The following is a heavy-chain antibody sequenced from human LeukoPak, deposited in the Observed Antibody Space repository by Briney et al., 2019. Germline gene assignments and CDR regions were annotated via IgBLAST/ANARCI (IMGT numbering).Heavy chain of an antibody. CDR2: INWNGGST. CDR1: RYTFDDYG. J-gene: IGHJ6*03. Sequence: GGSLRLYCAASRYTFDDYGMSWVRQAPGKGLEWVSGINWNGGSTGYADSVKGRFTISRDNAKNSLYLQMNSLRAEDTALYYCATVGYYGSGSLNYYYYMDVWGKGTTVTVSS. D-gene: IGHD3-10*01. CDR3: ATVGYYGSGSLNYYYYMDV. V-gene: IGHV3-20*04.